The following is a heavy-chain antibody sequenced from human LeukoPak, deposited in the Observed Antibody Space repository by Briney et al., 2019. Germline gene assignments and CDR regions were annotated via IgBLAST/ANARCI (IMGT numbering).Heavy chain of an antibody. D-gene: IGHD3-3*01. V-gene: IGHV3-33*01. CDR3: AREASGYYRDY. CDR1: GFTFRSYG. CDR2: IWYDGSKK. Sequence: GGSLRLSCAASGFTFRSYGMHWVRQAPGKGLEWVAVIWYDGSKKYYGDSVKGRFSISRDDSRNTLYLQMNSLRAEDTAVYFCAREASGYYRDYWGQGTLVTVSS. J-gene: IGHJ4*02.